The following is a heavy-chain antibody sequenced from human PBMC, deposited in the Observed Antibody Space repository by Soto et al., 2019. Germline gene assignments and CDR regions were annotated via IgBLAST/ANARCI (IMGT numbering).Heavy chain of an antibody. D-gene: IGHD3-16*01. CDR3: ALGGFTFDT. CDR1: GLTFSNYG. CDR2: TWSDGSNK. J-gene: IGHJ4*02. Sequence: QVQLVESGGGVVQPGRSLRLSCAASGLTFSNYGMHWVRQAPGKGLEWVAVTWSDGSNKYYADPVKGRFTISRDNAKNTLSLQMNSLRADDTAVYYCALGGFTFDTWGQGTLVTVSS. V-gene: IGHV3-33*01.